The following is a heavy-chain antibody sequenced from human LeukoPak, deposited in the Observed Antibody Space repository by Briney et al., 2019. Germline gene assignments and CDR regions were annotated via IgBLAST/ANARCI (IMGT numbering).Heavy chain of an antibody. CDR1: CDSIISYY. CDR3: ARNHIVTGTYFDS. CDR2: IYASGYT. D-gene: IGHD3-10*01. J-gene: IGHJ4*02. Sequence: SETLSLTCTVSCDSIISYYWNWIRQPAGKGLEWIGRIYASGYTEYNPSLQTRVTMSVDTSKNEFSLKVDPVTAANTAVYFCARNHIVTGTYFDSWGQGILVTVSS. V-gene: IGHV4-4*07.